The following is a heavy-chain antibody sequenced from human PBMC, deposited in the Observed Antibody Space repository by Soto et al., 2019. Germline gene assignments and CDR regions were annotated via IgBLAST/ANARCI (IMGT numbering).Heavy chain of an antibody. V-gene: IGHV1-69*06. D-gene: IGHD5-18*01. CDR2: IIPIFGTA. CDR1: GGTFSSYA. J-gene: IGHJ6*02. CDR3: ARASSDRDTYYYGMDV. Sequence: QVQLVQSGAEVKKPGSSVKVSCKASGGTFSSYAISWVRQAPGQGLEWMGGIIPIFGTANYAQKFQGRVTITADKSTSTASMELSSLRSEDTAVYYCARASSDRDTYYYGMDVWGQGTTVTVSS.